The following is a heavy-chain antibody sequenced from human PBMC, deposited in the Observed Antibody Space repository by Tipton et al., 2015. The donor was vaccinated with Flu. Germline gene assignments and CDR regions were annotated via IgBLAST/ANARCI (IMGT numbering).Heavy chain of an antibody. J-gene: IGHJ3*02. D-gene: IGHD4-17*01. V-gene: IGHV3-48*03. Sequence: SLRLSCAASGFTFSSYEMNWVRQAPGKGLEWLSYISSAGSTISYADSVRGRFTISRDNAKNTLFLQMNSLTAEDTAIYYCARVNDFGDYAAYDIWGQGTTVSVSS. CDR2: ISSAGSTI. CDR1: GFTFSSYE. CDR3: ARVNDFGDYAAYDI.